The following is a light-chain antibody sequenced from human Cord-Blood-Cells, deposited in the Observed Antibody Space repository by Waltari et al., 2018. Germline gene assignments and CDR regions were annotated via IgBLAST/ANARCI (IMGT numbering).Light chain of an antibody. CDR2: DVS. V-gene: IGLV2-14*03. J-gene: IGLJ3*02. CDR1: SSAVGGYNS. Sequence: QSALTQPASVSGSPGQSLTISCPGTSSAVGGYNSVSWYQQHPGKAPKLMIYDVSNRPSGVSNRFSGSKSGNTASLTISGLQAEDEADYYCSSYTSSSTLVFGGGTKLTVL. CDR3: SSYTSSSTLV.